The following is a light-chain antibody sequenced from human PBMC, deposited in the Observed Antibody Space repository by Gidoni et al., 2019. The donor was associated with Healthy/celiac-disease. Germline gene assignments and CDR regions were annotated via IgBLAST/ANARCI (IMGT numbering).Light chain of an antibody. CDR3: QSYDSSNWV. J-gene: IGLJ3*02. Sequence: NFMLTQPHSVSESPGKTVTISCPGSSGSIASNYVQWYQQRPGSPPTTVIYEDNQRPSGVPDRFSGSIDSSSNSASLTISGLKTEDEADYYCQSYDSSNWVFGGGTKLTVL. CDR1: SGSIASNY. CDR2: EDN. V-gene: IGLV6-57*02.